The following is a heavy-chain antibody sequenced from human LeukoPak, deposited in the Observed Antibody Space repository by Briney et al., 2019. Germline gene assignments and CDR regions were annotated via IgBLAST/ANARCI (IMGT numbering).Heavy chain of an antibody. CDR2: ISGSGNGFSI. D-gene: IGHD3-16*01. CDR1: GFVFSIYT. Sequence: GGPLRLSCSASGFVFSIYTMYWVRQTPGKGPEYVSTISGSGNGFSIYYADSVKGRFTISRDDSKSILYLQMNGLRSEDTAVYYCVKDFGRVRGTPDSWGQGTLVTVSS. CDR3: VKDFGRVRGTPDS. J-gene: IGHJ4*02. V-gene: IGHV3-64D*06.